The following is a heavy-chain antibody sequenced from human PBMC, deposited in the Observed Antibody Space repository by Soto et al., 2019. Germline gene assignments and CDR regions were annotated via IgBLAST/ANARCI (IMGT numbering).Heavy chain of an antibody. CDR2: MYYSGST. V-gene: IGHV4-59*01. J-gene: IGHJ4*02. CDR1: GGSISSYY. CDR3: ARRYGAAFDY. Sequence: SETLSLTCTVSGGSISSYYWSWIRQPPGKGLEWIGYMYYSGSTNYNPSLKSRVTISVDTSKNQFSLKLSSVTAADTAVYYCARRYGAAFDYWGPGTLVTVSS. D-gene: IGHD4-17*01.